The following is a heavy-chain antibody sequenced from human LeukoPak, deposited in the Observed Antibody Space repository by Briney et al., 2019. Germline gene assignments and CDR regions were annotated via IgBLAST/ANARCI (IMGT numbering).Heavy chain of an antibody. CDR2: INNDDVGT. V-gene: IGHV3-74*01. D-gene: IGHD3-10*01. J-gene: IGHJ3*02. Sequence: GGSLRLSCAASGFALSSYWMHWVRQAPGKGLVWLSRINNDDVGTTYADSVKGRFTISRDNAKNTLYLQMNSLRAEDTAVYYCAGPAYYYGSGSQDALDIWGQGTKVTVSS. CDR3: AGPAYYYGSGSQDALDI. CDR1: GFALSSYW.